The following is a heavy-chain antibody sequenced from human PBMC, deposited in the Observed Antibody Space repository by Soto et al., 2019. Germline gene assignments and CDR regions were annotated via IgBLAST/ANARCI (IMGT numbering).Heavy chain of an antibody. Sequence: GGSLRLSCAASGFTFSRYAMSWVRQAPGKGLEWVSAISGSGGSTYYADSVKGRFTISRDNSKNTLYLQMNSLRAEDTAVYYCAKGGCSGGSCYPNPDYYYGMDVWGQGTTVTVSS. J-gene: IGHJ6*02. V-gene: IGHV3-23*01. CDR2: ISGSGGST. D-gene: IGHD2-15*01. CDR3: AKGGCSGGSCYPNPDYYYGMDV. CDR1: GFTFSRYA.